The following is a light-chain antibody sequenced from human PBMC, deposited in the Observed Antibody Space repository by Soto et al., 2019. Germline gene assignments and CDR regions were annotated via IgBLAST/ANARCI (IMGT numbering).Light chain of an antibody. CDR3: QYYESSLSAYV. CDR2: GNN. J-gene: IGLJ1*01. V-gene: IGLV1-40*01. Sequence: QSVLTQPPSVSGAPGQRVTISCTGTSSNIGAGYDVHWYQQLPGTAPKLLIYGNNNRPSGVPDRFSGSKSGTSASLAITGLQAEDEADYYCQYYESSLSAYVFGTGTKLTVL. CDR1: SSNIGAGYD.